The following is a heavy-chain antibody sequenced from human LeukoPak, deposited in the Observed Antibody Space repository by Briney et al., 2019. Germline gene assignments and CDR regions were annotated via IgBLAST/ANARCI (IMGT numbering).Heavy chain of an antibody. CDR1: GGSISSHY. CDR3: ARMDTAMVWSAFYI. D-gene: IGHD5-18*01. V-gene: IGHV4-59*11. CDR2: IYYSGST. Sequence: PSETLSLTCTVSGGSISSHYWSWIRQPPGKGLEWIGYIYYSGSTNYHPSLKSRVTISVDTSKNQFSLKLSSVTAADTAVYYCARMDTAMVWSAFYIWGQGTMVTVSS. J-gene: IGHJ3*02.